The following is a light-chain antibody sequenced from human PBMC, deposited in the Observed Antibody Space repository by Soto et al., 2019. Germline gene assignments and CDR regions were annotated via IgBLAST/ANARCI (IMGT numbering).Light chain of an antibody. V-gene: IGLV2-23*01. CDR1: SSDVGSYNL. Sequence: QSALTKPASVSGSPGQSITISCTGTSSDVGSYNLVSWYQQHPGKAPKLMIYEGSKRPSGVSNRFSGSKSGNTASLTISGLQAEDEADYYCCSYAGSVVVFGGGTTLTVL. CDR3: CSYAGSVVV. CDR2: EGS. J-gene: IGLJ2*01.